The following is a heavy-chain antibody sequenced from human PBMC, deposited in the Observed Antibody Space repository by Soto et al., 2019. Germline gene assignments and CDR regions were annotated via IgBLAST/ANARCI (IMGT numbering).Heavy chain of an antibody. Sequence: KGLEWIGEINHSGSTNYNPSLKSRVTISVDTSKNQFSLKLSSVTAADTAVYYFFFRAEDTIRGTVTVSEILLKRSTDL. CDR2: INHSGST. V-gene: IGHV4-34*01. D-gene: IGHD4-17*01. CDR3: FFRAEDTIRGTVTVSEILLKRSTDL. J-gene: IGHJ2*01.